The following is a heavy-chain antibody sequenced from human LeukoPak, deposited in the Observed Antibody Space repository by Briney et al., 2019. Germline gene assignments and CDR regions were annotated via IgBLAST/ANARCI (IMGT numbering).Heavy chain of an antibody. CDR3: ASGKYGLRSRFHP. Sequence: ASVKVSCKASGGTFNRYAVTWVRQAPGQGLEWMGGIIPIFGTANYAQKFQGRVTITTDESTYTAYMELTSLTSEDTAVYYCASGKYGLRSRFHPLGQGTLVPVSP. CDR1: GGTFNRYA. CDR2: IIPIFGTA. V-gene: IGHV1-69*05. D-gene: IGHD4-17*01. J-gene: IGHJ5*02.